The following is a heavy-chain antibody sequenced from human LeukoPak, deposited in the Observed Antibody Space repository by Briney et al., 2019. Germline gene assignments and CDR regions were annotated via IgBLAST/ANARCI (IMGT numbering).Heavy chain of an antibody. CDR3: ARDYYDSSGYYPDY. CDR2: ISSSSSYI. Sequence: GGSLRLSCAASGFTLRNYGMNWVRQAPGKGLEWVSSISSSSSYIYYADSVKGRFTISRDNAKKSLYLQMNSLRAEDTAVYYCARDYYDSSGYYPDYWGQGSLVTVSS. V-gene: IGHV3-21*01. CDR1: GFTLRNYG. D-gene: IGHD3-22*01. J-gene: IGHJ4*02.